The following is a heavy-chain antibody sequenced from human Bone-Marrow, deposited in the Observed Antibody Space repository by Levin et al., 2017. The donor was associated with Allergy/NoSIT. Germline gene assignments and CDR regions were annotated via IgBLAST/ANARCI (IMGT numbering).Heavy chain of an antibody. V-gene: IGHV3-30-3*01. CDR3: ARSGQYSSSPRAWFDP. D-gene: IGHD6-6*01. CDR2: ISYDGSNK. CDR1: GFTFSSYA. Sequence: GGSLRLSCAASGFTFSSYAMHWVRQAPGKGLEWVAVISYDGSNKYYADSVKGRFTISRDNSKNTLYLQMNSLRAEDTAVYYCARSGQYSSSPRAWFDPWGQGTLVTVSS. J-gene: IGHJ5*02.